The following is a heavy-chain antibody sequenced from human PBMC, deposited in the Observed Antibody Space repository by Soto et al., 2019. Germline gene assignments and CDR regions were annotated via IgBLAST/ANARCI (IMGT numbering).Heavy chain of an antibody. CDR3: ATGSFTSTGGRIGYHYNAMDV. CDR1: GGTFSSHS. CDR2: IIPIFGPA. Sequence: RASVKVSFKSSGGTFSSHSINWVRQAPGQGLEWMGGIIPIFGPANFAKKFRGRVTITADESTTTAYMELSTLTSEDTAVYYCATGSFTSTGGRIGYHYNAMDVWGQGTTVTVSS. V-gene: IGHV1-69*13. J-gene: IGHJ6*02. D-gene: IGHD1-1*01.